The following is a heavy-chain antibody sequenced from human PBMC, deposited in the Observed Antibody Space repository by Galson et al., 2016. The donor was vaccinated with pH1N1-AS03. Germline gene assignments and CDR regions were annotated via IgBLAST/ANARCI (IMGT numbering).Heavy chain of an antibody. D-gene: IGHD6-19*01. Sequence: SLRLSCAASGFTFSGYAMNWVRQAPGEGLGWVSTISGSGGHTYYAGSVKGRFTISRDTSKNTLYLQMNSLRVEDTALYYCTRASGSGWYGSYYDYWGQGTLVPVSS. J-gene: IGHJ4*02. CDR2: ISGSGGHT. CDR3: TRASGSGWYGSYYDY. CDR1: GFTFSGYA. V-gene: IGHV3-23*01.